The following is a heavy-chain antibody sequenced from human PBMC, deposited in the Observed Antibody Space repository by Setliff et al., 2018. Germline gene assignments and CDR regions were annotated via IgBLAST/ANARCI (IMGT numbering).Heavy chain of an antibody. J-gene: IGHJ3*02. V-gene: IGHV4-38-2*01. CDR1: GFTLSDHY. CDR2: ISHSGST. CDR3: ARKGISALSGAFDM. Sequence: PGGSLRLSCAASGFTLSDHYIDWIRQPPGKGLEWIGSISHSGSTYYNPSLRSRVTISLDTSKNQFSPKLTSVTAADTAVYYCARKGISALSGAFDMWGQGTMVTVSS. D-gene: IGHD1-26*01.